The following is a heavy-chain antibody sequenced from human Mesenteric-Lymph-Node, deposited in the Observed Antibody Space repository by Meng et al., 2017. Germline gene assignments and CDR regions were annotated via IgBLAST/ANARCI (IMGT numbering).Heavy chain of an antibody. J-gene: IGHJ4*02. CDR2: IIPILGIA. CDR3: ARDSRDAAAWLG. V-gene: IGHV1-69*04. Sequence: SVKVSCKASGGTFSSYTIGWVRQAPGQGLEWMGRIIPILGIANYAQKFQGRVTITADKSTSTAYMELSSLRSEDTAVYYCARDSRDAAAWLGWGQGTLVTVSS. D-gene: IGHD6-13*01. CDR1: GGTFSSYT.